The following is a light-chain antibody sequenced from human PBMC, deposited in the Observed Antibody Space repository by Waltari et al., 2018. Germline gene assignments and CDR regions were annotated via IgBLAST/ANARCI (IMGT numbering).Light chain of an antibody. CDR2: WSS. Sequence: DIVMTQSPDSLAVSLGERATINCKSSQSVLYSSNNKNYLAWYQQKPGQPPQLLIYWSSTRESGVPDRFSGSGSGTDFTLTISSLQAKDVAVYYCQQYYSTPPITFVQGTLLEIK. J-gene: IGKJ5*01. V-gene: IGKV4-1*01. CDR1: QSVLYSSNNKNY. CDR3: QQYYSTPPIT.